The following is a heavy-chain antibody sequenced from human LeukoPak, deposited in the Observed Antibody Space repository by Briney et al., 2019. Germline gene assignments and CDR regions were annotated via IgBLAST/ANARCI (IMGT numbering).Heavy chain of an antibody. CDR3: ARDQFGELVVCTFHI. Sequence: GGSLRLSCAASRFTFSSYAMHWVRQAPGKGLEWVAVISHDGSNKYYADSVKGRFTISRDNSKNTLYLQMNSLRAEDTAVYYCARDQFGELVVCTFHIWGQGTMVTVSS. V-gene: IGHV3-30-3*01. D-gene: IGHD3-10*01. J-gene: IGHJ3*02. CDR1: RFTFSSYA. CDR2: ISHDGSNK.